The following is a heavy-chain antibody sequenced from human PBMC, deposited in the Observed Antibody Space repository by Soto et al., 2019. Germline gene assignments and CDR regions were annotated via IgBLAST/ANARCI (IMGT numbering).Heavy chain of an antibody. J-gene: IGHJ4*02. CDR2: IKPDGSEK. D-gene: IGHD3-22*01. V-gene: IGHV3-7*05. CDR3: AKGGGYYDSSGYRTFDY. CDR1: GFTFNTYW. Sequence: GGSLRLSCRASGFTFNTYWMSWVRQAPGKGLEWVANIKPDGSEKWYVDSVKGRFTISRDNAKNSLYLQMNSLRAEDTALYYCAKGGGYYDSSGYRTFDYWGQGTLVTFSS.